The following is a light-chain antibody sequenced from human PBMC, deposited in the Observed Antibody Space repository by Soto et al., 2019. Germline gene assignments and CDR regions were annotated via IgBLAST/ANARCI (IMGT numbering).Light chain of an antibody. CDR1: SSNIGAGYD. CDR2: GNS. V-gene: IGLV1-40*01. J-gene: IGLJ1*01. Sequence: QSVLTQPPSVSGAQRQRVTISCTESSSNIGAGYDVHWYQQLPGTAPKLLIYGNSNRPSGVPDRFSGSKSGTSASLAITGLQAEDEADYYCQSYDSSLSAFYVFGTGTKVTVL. CDR3: QSYDSSLSAFYV.